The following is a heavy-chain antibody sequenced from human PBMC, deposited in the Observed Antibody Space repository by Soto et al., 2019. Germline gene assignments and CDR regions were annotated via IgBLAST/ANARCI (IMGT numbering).Heavy chain of an antibody. J-gene: IGHJ3*01. D-gene: IGHD1-26*01. Sequence: GGSLRLSCAASGFTFSTYCMNWVRQAPGKWLEWVSSISATSTYIYYADSVKGRFSISRDNAKNSLYLQINSLRAEDTAVYYCVRYFCRIVGGTSDAFDVWGQGXMVTVSS. CDR2: ISATSTYI. CDR3: VRYFCRIVGGTSDAFDV. CDR1: GFTFSTYC. V-gene: IGHV3-21*01.